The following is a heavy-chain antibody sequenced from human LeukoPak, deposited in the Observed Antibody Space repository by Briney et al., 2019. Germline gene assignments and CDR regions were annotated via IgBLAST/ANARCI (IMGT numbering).Heavy chain of an antibody. CDR3: AGASPYCSGGHCRLRFDY. D-gene: IGHD2-15*01. CDR2: IKNDGSEK. J-gene: IGHJ4*02. V-gene: IGHV3-7*01. CDR1: GFIFTNYF. Sequence: GGSLRLSCAASGFIFTNYFMSWVRQPPGKGLEWVASIKNDGSEKYYVDSVRGRFTISRDNAKSSLYIQVNSLRAEETAVSSCAGASPYCSGGHCRLRFDYWGQGTLVTVSS.